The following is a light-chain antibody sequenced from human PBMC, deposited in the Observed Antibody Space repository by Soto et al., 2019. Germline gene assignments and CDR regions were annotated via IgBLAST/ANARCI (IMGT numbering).Light chain of an antibody. J-gene: IGKJ1*01. CDR2: RAS. V-gene: IGKV1-5*03. CDR1: QRIGSW. CDR3: QQYNVYPWT. Sequence: DIQMTQSPSTLSASVGDRVTITCRASQRIGSWLAWYQQKPGKAPKLLIYRASSLESEVPSRFSGSESGTEFTLIINSLQPDDFATYYCQQYNVYPWTFGQGTKVEIK.